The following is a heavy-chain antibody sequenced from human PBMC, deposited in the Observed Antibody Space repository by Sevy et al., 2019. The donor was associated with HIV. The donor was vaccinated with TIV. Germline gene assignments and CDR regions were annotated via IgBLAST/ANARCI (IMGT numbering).Heavy chain of an antibody. D-gene: IGHD2-8*01. CDR1: GFTFSSYA. V-gene: IGHV3-30-3*01. J-gene: IGHJ4*02. CDR2: ISYDGSNK. CDR3: ARYCTNNYYFDY. Sequence: GSLRLSCAASGFTFSSYAMHWVRQAPGKGLEWVAVISYDGSNKHYADSVKGRFTISRDNSKNTLYLQMNSLRAEDTAVYYCARYCTNNYYFDYWGQGTLVTVSS.